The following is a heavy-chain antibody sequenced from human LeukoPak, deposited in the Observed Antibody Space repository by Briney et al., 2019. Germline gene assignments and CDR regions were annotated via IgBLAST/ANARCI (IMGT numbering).Heavy chain of an antibody. J-gene: IGHJ6*02. CDR1: GFTFSSYA. CDR2: ISGSGGST. D-gene: IGHD3-3*01. V-gene: IGHV3-23*01. Sequence: GGSLRLSCAASGFTFSSYAMSWVRQAPGKGLEWVSAISGSGGSTYYADSVKGRFTISRDNSKNTLYLQMNSLRAEDTAVYYCASIHYDFWSGYYRDYYYYGMDVWGQGTTVTVSS. CDR3: ASIHYDFWSGYYRDYYYYGMDV.